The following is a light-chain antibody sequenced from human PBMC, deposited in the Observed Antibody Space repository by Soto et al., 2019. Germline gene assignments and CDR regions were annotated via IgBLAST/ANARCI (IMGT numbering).Light chain of an antibody. CDR3: QQYNDWPLT. CDR2: GAS. Sequence: EIVMTQSPATLSVSPGERATLSCRASQSVSSLLAWYQQKPGQAPRVLIYGASTRATGIPARFSGSGSGTEFTLTISSLQSEDFAVYYCQQYNDWPLTFGGGTKVEIK. J-gene: IGKJ4*01. V-gene: IGKV3-15*01. CDR1: QSVSSL.